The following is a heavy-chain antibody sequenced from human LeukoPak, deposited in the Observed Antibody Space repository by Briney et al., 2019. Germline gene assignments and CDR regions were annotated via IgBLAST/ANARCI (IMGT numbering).Heavy chain of an antibody. Sequence: GGSLRLSCAASGFTFSSYSMNWVRQAPGKGLEWVSYITGSSSTIYYADSVKGRFTISRDNSKNSLYLQMNSLRAEDTAVYYCAKSNCCDPWGQGTLVTVSS. J-gene: IGHJ5*02. V-gene: IGHV3-48*04. CDR3: AKSNCCDP. CDR1: GFTFSSYS. CDR2: ITGSSSTI.